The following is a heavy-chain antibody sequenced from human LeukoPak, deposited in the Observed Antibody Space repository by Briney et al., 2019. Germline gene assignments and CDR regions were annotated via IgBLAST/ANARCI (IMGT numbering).Heavy chain of an antibody. V-gene: IGHV4-39*07. CDR3: ARVGSGYSYGADY. CDR2: IYYSGST. CDR1: GGSISSSSYY. J-gene: IGHJ4*02. Sequence: SETLSLTCTVSGGSISSSSYYWGWIRQPPGKGLEWIGGIYYSGSTNYNPSLKSRVTISVDTSKNQFSLKLSSVTAADTAVYYCARVGSGYSYGADYWGQGTLVTVSS. D-gene: IGHD5-18*01.